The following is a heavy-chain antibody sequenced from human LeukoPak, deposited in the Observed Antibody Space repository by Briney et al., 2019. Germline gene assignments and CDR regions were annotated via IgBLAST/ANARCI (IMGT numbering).Heavy chain of an antibody. J-gene: IGHJ4*02. V-gene: IGHV5-51*01. D-gene: IGHD3-9*01. CDR3: ARRGYDILTGAIDY. CDR2: IYPGDSDT. CDR1: GYTFTNYA. Sequence: GASVKVSCKASGYTFTNYAISWVRQMPGKGLEWMGIIYPGDSDTRYSPSFQGQVTISADKSISTAYLQWSSLKASDTAMYYCARRGYDILTGAIDYWGQGTLVTVSS.